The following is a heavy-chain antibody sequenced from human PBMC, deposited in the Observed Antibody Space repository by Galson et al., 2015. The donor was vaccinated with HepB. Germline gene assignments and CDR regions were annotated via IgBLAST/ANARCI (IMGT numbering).Heavy chain of an antibody. V-gene: IGHV4-59*08. J-gene: IGHJ3*02. CDR2: IYYSGST. CDR3: ARHRDYGDLHAFDI. Sequence: ETLSLTCTVSGGSISNYYWNWIRQPPGKGLEWIGYIYYSGSTNYNPSLKSRVTISVDASKNQFSLRLSSVTAADTAVYSCARHRDYGDLHAFDIWGQGTKVTVSS. CDR1: GGSISNYY. D-gene: IGHD4-17*01.